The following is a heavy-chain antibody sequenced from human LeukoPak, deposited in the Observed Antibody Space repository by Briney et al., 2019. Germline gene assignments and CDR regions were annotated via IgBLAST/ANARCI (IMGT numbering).Heavy chain of an antibody. CDR2: IYTSGST. D-gene: IGHD3-10*01. CDR1: GGSINSYY. J-gene: IGHJ4*02. CDR3: ARETNYYGSGSYEN. V-gene: IGHV4-4*07. Sequence: SETLSLTCTVSGGSINSYYWSWIRQPAGKGLEWIGRIYTSGSTNYNPSLKSRVTMSVDTSKNQFSLKLSSVTAADTAVYYCARETNYYGSGSYENWGQGTLVTVSS.